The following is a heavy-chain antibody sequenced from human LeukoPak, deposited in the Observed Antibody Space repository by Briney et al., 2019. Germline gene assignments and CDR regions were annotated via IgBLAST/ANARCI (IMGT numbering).Heavy chain of an antibody. J-gene: IGHJ4*02. V-gene: IGHV4-39*07. Sequence: SETLSLTCTVSGGSISSSSYYWGWIRQPPGKGLEWIGSIYHSGSTYYNPSLKSRVTIAVETSKNQFSLKLSSVTAADKAVYYCAQTSSGWYRDWGQGTLVTVSS. D-gene: IGHD6-19*01. CDR2: IYHSGST. CDR3: AQTSSGWYRD. CDR1: GGSISSSSYY.